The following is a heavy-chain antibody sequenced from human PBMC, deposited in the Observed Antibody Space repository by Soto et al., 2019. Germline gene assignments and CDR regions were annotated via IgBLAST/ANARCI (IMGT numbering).Heavy chain of an antibody. CDR2: IYHSGST. CDR3: ASLSVVVVVAATPHRLNWFDP. CDR1: GGSISSSNW. J-gene: IGHJ5*02. Sequence: SETLSLTCAVSGGSISSSNWWSWVRQPPGKGLEWIGEIYHSGSTNYNPSLRSRVTISVDKSKNQFSLKLSSVTAADTAVYYCASLSVVVVVAATPHRLNWFDPWGQGTLVTVSS. V-gene: IGHV4-4*02. D-gene: IGHD2-15*01.